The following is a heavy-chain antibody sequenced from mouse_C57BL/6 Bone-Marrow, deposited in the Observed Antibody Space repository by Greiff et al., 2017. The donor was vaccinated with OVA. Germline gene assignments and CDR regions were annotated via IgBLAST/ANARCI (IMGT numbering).Heavy chain of an antibody. J-gene: IGHJ3*01. CDR3: TRRYGYDVDFAY. CDR1: GFTFSSYA. V-gene: IGHV5-9-1*02. CDR2: ISSGCDYI. Sequence: EVQRVESGEGLVKPGGSLKLSCAASGFTFSSYAMSWVRQTPEKRLEWVAYISSGCDYIYYADTVKGRFTISRDNARNTLYLQMSSLKSEDTAMYYCTRRYGYDVDFAYWGQGTLVTVSA. D-gene: IGHD2-2*01.